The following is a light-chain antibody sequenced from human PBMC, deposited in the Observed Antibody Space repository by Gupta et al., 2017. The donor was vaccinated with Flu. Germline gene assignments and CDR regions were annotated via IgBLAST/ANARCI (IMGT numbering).Light chain of an antibody. V-gene: IGKV3-11*01. J-gene: IGKJ5*01. CDR2: DAS. Sequence: PATLSVSPGERATLSCRASQSVSSYLAWYQQKPGQAPRLLIYDASNRATGIPARLSGSGSGTDFTLTISSLEPEDFAVYYCQQRSNWPITFGQGTRLEIK. CDR3: QQRSNWPIT. CDR1: QSVSSY.